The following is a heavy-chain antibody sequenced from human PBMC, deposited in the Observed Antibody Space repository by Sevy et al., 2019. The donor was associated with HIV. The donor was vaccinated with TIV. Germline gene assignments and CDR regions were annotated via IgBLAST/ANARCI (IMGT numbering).Heavy chain of an antibody. Sequence: SESLSLTCTVSGGSISSYYWSWIRQPPGKGLEWIGYIYYSGSTNYNSSLKSRVTISVDTSKNQFSLKLSSVTAADTAVYYCARSYPSTYYDILTGYYSDLPFDYWGQGTLVTVSS. V-gene: IGHV4-59*12. CDR2: IYYSGST. CDR3: ARSYPSTYYDILTGYYSDLPFDY. D-gene: IGHD3-9*01. CDR1: GGSISSYY. J-gene: IGHJ4*02.